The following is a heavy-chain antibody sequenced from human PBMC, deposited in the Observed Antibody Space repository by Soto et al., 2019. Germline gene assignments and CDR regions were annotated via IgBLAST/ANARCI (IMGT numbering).Heavy chain of an antibody. V-gene: IGHV3-48*02. Sequence: EVQLVESGGDLVQRGGSLRLSCVASGFTFSVYSMNWVRQAPGKGLEWFSYITSDTKTIKYADSVKGRFTISRDNAKNSVYLQRNSLRDEDTAGYYCARSVEGHFDYWGQGTVVTVSS. D-gene: IGHD6-19*01. CDR3: ARSVEGHFDY. CDR1: GFTFSVYS. J-gene: IGHJ4*02. CDR2: ITSDTKTI.